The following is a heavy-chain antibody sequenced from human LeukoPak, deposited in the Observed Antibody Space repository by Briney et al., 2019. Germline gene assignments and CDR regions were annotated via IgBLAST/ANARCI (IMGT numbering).Heavy chain of an antibody. V-gene: IGHV3-21*01. CDR3: ARWDDLFLIDF. D-gene: IGHD3-9*01. CDR1: GFTFSSYR. J-gene: IGHJ4*02. Sequence: GGSLRLSCAVSGFTFSSYRMSWVRQAPGKGLEWVSSISTSSSSKYYADSVKGRFTISRDNAKNSLDLQMNSLRAEDTAVYCCARWDDLFLIDFWGQGTLVTVSS. CDR2: ISTSSSSK.